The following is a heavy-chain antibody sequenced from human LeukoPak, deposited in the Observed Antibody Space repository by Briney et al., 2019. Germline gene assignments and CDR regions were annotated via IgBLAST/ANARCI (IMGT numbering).Heavy chain of an antibody. V-gene: IGHV1-46*01. CDR1: GYTFTSYY. Sequence: ASVKVSCKASGYTFTSYYMHWVRQAPGQGLEWMGIINPSGGSTSYAQKFQGRVTMTRNTSISTAYMELSSLRSEDTAVYYCARLRYLDRSYGMDVWGQGTTVTVSS. CDR2: INPSGGST. D-gene: IGHD3-9*01. J-gene: IGHJ6*02. CDR3: ARLRYLDRSYGMDV.